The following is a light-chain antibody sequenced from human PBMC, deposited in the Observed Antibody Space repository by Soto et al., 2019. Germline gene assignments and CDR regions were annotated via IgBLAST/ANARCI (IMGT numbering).Light chain of an antibody. Sequence: EIVMTQSPATLSVSPGERATLSCRASQSVSSTVAWYQHKPGQAPRLLIYGASTRATGVPARFSGSGSGTEFTLTINSLQSEDFALYYGQQYNSWPMFTFGQGTKLESK. CDR2: GAS. V-gene: IGKV3-15*01. J-gene: IGKJ2*01. CDR1: QSVSST. CDR3: QQYNSWPMFT.